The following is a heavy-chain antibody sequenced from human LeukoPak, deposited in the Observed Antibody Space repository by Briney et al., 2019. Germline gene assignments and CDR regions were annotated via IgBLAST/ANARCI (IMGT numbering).Heavy chain of an antibody. CDR2: FDPEDTET. CDR1: GYTLTDFS. V-gene: IGHV1-24*01. CDR3: ATASAVDAPFPFDY. Sequence: ASVKVSCKVSGYTLTDFSLHWVRQAPGKGLEWMGGFDPEDTETIYAQKFQGRVTMTADTSTGTAYMQLSSLKSEDTAVYYCATASAVDAPFPFDYWGQGTLVTVSS. J-gene: IGHJ4*02. D-gene: IGHD2-15*01.